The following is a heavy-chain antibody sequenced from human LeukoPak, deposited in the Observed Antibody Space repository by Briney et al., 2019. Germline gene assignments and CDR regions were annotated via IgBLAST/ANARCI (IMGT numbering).Heavy chain of an antibody. Sequence: ETLSLTCTVSGYSISSGHYWGWIRQPPGKGLEWVSVIYSGGSTYYADSVKGRFTISRDNSKNTLYLQMNSLRAEDTAVYYCARMRTLWFGESGALDVWGKGTTVTISS. CDR1: GYSISSGHY. J-gene: IGHJ6*04. D-gene: IGHD3-10*01. CDR3: ARMRTLWFGESGALDV. V-gene: IGHV3-53*01. CDR2: IYSGGST.